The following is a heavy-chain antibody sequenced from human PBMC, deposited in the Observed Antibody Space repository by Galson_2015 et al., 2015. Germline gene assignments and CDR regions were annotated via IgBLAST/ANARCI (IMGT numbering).Heavy chain of an antibody. CDR3: ARGVAYSGYDW. V-gene: IGHV3-48*03. J-gene: IGHJ4*02. CDR1: GFTFSSYE. CDR2: VSSSGTTI. Sequence: SLRLSCAASGFTFSSYEMHWVRQAPGKGLEWVSCVSSSGTTIYYADSVKGRFTISRDNGKNSLYLEMNSLRAEDTAVYYCARGVAYSGYDWWGQGTLVTVSS. D-gene: IGHD5-12*01.